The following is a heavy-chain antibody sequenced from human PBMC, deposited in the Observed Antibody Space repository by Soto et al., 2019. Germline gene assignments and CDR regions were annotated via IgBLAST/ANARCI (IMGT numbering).Heavy chain of an antibody. Sequence: AASVNVSCNASGNTFTGYNIHWVRQAPGQGLEWLGWINSNSGDTNYAQKFQGRVSMTRDTYISTAYMDLDSLRSDDTAVYYCARIAVAGTSEY. CDR1: GNTFTGYN. CDR2: INSNSGDT. D-gene: IGHD6-19*01. J-gene: IGHJ1*01. V-gene: IGHV1-2*02. CDR3: ARIAVAGTSEY.